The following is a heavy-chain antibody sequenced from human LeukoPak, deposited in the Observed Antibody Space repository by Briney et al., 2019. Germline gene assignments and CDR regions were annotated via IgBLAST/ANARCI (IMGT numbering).Heavy chain of an antibody. CDR2: ISGSGDST. D-gene: IGHD4-17*01. V-gene: IGHV3-23*01. J-gene: IGHJ4*02. CDR1: GFTFSSYA. CDR3: AKADKTVTTARY. Sequence: GGSLRLSCAASGFTFSSYAMSWVRQAPGKGLEWVSAISGSGDSTYYGDSVKGRFTISRDNSKNTLYLQMNSLRAEDTAVYYCAKADKTVTTARYWGQGALVTVSS.